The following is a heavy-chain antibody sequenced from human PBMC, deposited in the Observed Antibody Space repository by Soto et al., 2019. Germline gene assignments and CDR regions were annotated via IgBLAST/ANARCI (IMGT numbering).Heavy chain of an antibody. CDR1: GFTFSSYW. CDR2: IRQDGSEK. Sequence: GGSLRLSCAASGFTFSSYWMIWVRQAPEKGLECVGNIRQDGSEKHYVDSVKGRFTISRDNAKNSLYLQMSSLRAEDTAVYYCARGGCSSTTCHRGDYWGQGTLVTVYS. CDR3: ARGGCSSTTCHRGDY. D-gene: IGHD2-2*01. J-gene: IGHJ4*02. V-gene: IGHV3-7*03.